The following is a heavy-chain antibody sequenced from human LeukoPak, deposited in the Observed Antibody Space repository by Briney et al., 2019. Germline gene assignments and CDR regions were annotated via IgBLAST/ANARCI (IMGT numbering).Heavy chain of an antibody. CDR3: ARESSGYYPYYFDY. V-gene: IGHV1-69*04. D-gene: IGHD3-22*01. J-gene: IGHJ4*02. Sequence: ASVKVSCKASGGTFSSYAISWVRQAPGQGLEWMGRIIPILGIANYAQKFQGSVTITADKSTSTAYMELSSLRSEDTAVYYCARESSGYYPYYFDYWGQGTLVTVSS. CDR2: IIPILGIA. CDR1: GGTFSSYA.